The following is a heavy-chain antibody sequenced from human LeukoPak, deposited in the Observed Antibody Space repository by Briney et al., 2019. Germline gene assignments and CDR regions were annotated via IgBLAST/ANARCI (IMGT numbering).Heavy chain of an antibody. Sequence: SETLSLTCTVSGGSISSYYWSWIRQPPGKGLEWIGYIYYSGSTNYNPSLKSRVTISVDTSKNQFSLKLSSVTAADTAVYCCARVPGGDYVRYYYYYYMDVWGKGTTVTVSS. V-gene: IGHV4-59*01. D-gene: IGHD4-17*01. CDR3: ARVPGGDYVRYYYYYYMDV. J-gene: IGHJ6*03. CDR1: GGSISSYY. CDR2: IYYSGST.